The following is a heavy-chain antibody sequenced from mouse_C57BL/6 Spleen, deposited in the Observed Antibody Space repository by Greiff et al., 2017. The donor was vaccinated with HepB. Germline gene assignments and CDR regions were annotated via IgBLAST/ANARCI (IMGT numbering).Heavy chain of an antibody. CDR1: GFSFNTYA. J-gene: IGHJ1*03. D-gene: IGHD2-5*01. CDR2: IRSKSNNYAT. V-gene: IGHV10-1*01. Sequence: EVKLMESGGGLVQPKGSLKLSCAASGFSFNTYAMNWVRQAPGKGLEWVARIRSKSNNYATYYADSVKDRFNISRDDSESMLYLQMNNLKTEDTAMYYCVRRGPYSNYGYFDVWGTGTTVTVSS. CDR3: VRRGPYSNYGYFDV.